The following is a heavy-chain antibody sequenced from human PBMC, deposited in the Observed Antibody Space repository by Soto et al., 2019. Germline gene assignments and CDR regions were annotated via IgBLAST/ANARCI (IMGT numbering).Heavy chain of an antibody. Sequence: QVQLVESGGGVVQPGRSLRLSCAASGFTFSSYAMHWVRQAPGKGLEWVAVISYDGSNKYYADSVKGRFTISRDNSKNTLYLKMKSLRTEDTAVYYCARDKRDLRFLEWSYYFDFWGQGTLVTVSS. D-gene: IGHD3-3*01. CDR1: GFTFSSYA. J-gene: IGHJ4*02. CDR2: ISYDGSNK. V-gene: IGHV3-30-3*01. CDR3: ARDKRDLRFLEWSYYFDF.